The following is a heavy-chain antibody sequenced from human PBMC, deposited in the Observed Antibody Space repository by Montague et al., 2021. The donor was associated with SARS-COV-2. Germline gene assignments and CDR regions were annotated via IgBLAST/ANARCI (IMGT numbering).Heavy chain of an antibody. CDR3: AREYSAPRWFGEYNRYGMDV. V-gene: IGHV3-33*08. CDR1: GLTFSSYD. J-gene: IGHJ6*02. D-gene: IGHD3-10*01. Sequence: SLRLSCAASGLTFSSYDMPWVRQAPGKGLEWVAVIWYDGSNQYYGDYVKGRFTISRDNSKNTLYLQMNSLRAEDTAVYYCAREYSAPRWFGEYNRYGMDVWGQGTTVTVSS. CDR2: IWYDGSNQ.